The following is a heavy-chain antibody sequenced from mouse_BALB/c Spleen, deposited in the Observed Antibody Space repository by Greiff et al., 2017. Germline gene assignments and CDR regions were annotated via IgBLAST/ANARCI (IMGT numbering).Heavy chain of an antibody. CDR3: ARGVRYAMDY. V-gene: IGHV3-6*02. J-gene: IGHJ4*01. CDR1: GYSITSGYY. D-gene: IGHD2-14*01. CDR2: ISYDGSN. Sequence: EVQRVESGPGLVKPSQSLSLTCSVTGYSITSGYYWNWIRQFPGNKLEWMGYISYDGSNNYNPSLKNRISITRDTSKNQFFLKLNSVTTEDTATYYCARGVRYAMDYWGQGTSVTVSS.